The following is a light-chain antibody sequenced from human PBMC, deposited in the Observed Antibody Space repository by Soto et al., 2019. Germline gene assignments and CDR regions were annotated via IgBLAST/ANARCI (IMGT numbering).Light chain of an antibody. Sequence: QSARTQPPSVSGSPGQSVTISCTGTSSDVGSYNRLSWYQQPPGTAPKLIMYEVNTRPSAVPDRFSGSKSGSTASLTISGLQAEDEADYYCSLYISGSTYVFGTGTKVTVL. CDR1: SSDVGSYNR. V-gene: IGLV2-18*01. CDR3: SLYISGSTYV. J-gene: IGLJ1*01. CDR2: EVN.